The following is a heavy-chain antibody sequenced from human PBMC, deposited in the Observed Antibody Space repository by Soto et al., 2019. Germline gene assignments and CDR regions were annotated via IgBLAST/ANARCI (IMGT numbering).Heavy chain of an antibody. D-gene: IGHD3-9*01. J-gene: IGHJ4*02. CDR3: ARDERYFDWLLYDY. CDR2: ISAYNGNT. Sequence: GASVKVSCKASGYTFTSYGISWVRQAPGQGLEWMGWISAYNGNTNYAQKLQGRVTMTTDTSTSTAYMELRSLRSDDTAVYYCARDERYFDWLLYDYWGQGTLVTVSS. CDR1: GYTFTSYG. V-gene: IGHV1-18*01.